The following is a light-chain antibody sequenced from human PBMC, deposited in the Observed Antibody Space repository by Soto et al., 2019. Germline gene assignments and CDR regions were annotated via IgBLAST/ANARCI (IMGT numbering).Light chain of an antibody. V-gene: IGKV1-5*03. J-gene: IGKJ1*01. CDR1: QSISVW. CDR2: KAS. Sequence: DIQRTHSPCTRSASVGDRVTITCRASQSISVWLAWYQQKAGKAPNLLIYKASRLESGVPSRFSGSGSETEFTLTISGLQPGDSATYYCQQYNSYSPTFGQGAKVDIK. CDR3: QQYNSYSPT.